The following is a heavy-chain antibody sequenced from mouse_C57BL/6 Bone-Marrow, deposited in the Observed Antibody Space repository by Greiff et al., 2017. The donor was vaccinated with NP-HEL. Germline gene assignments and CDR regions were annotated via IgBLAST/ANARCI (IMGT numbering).Heavy chain of an antibody. CDR3: ARPNYYGSHFDY. V-gene: IGHV1-81*01. J-gene: IGHJ2*01. Sequence: QVQLQQSGAELARPGASVKLSCKASGYTFTSYGISWVKQRTGQGLEWIGEIYPRSGNTYYNEKFKGKATLTADKSSSTAYMELCSLTSEDSAVYFCARPNYYGSHFDYWGQGTTLTVSS. D-gene: IGHD1-1*01. CDR2: IYPRSGNT. CDR1: GYTFTSYG.